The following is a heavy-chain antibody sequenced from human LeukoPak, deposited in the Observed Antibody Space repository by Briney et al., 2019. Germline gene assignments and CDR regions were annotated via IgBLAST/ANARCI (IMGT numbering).Heavy chain of an antibody. CDR2: INRNGGST. D-gene: IGHD3-10*01. V-gene: IGHV1-46*01. CDR1: GYTFINYY. CDR3: ARDQDGSGNFYYYYFDY. J-gene: IGHJ4*02. Sequence: ASVKVSCKASGYTFINYYMHWVRQAPGQGLEWMGKINRNGGSTSYAQKFKGRVTMTSDTSTSTVYMELTSLRSEDTAVYYCARDQDGSGNFYYYYFDYWGQGTLVTVSA.